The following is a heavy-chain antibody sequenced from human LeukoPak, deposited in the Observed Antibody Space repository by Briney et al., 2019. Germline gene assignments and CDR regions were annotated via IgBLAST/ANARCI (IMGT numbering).Heavy chain of an antibody. Sequence: SETLSLTCAVYGGSFSGYYWSWIRQPPGKGLEWIGEINHSGSTNYNPSLKSRVTISVDTSKNQFPLKLSSVTAADTAVYYCARHNPQDYGGNSSFDYWGQGTLVTVSS. CDR1: GGSFSGYY. CDR2: INHSGST. J-gene: IGHJ4*02. CDR3: ARHNPQDYGGNSSFDY. D-gene: IGHD4-23*01. V-gene: IGHV4-34*01.